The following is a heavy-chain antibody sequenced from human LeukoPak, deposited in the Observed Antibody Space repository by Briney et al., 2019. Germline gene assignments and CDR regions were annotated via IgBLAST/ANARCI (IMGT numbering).Heavy chain of an antibody. D-gene: IGHD2-2*01. CDR2: ISSSGSTI. J-gene: IGHJ4*02. V-gene: IGHV3-48*03. CDR3: ARDNLRCSSTSCYEAVDY. Sequence: PGGSLGLSCAASGFTFSSYEMNWVRQAPGKGLEWVSYISSSGSTIYYADSVKGRFTISRDNAKNSLYLQMNSLRAEDTAVYYCARDNLRCSSTSCYEAVDYWGQGTLVTVSS. CDR1: GFTFSSYE.